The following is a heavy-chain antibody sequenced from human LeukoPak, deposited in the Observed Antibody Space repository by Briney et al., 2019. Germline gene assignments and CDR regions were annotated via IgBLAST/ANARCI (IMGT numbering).Heavy chain of an antibody. CDR1: GGSVGSTTYY. CDR3: ARSRYDSGTYALEE. D-gene: IGHD3-10*01. Sequence: SETLSLTCSVSGGSVGSTTYYWGWIRQPPGKGLEWIGSISYGGSTYYNPSLKSRLTISVDTSKNQFSLELSSVTAADTAVYFCARSRYDSGTYALEEWGQGTLVTVSS. V-gene: IGHV4-39*01. J-gene: IGHJ4*02. CDR2: ISYGGST.